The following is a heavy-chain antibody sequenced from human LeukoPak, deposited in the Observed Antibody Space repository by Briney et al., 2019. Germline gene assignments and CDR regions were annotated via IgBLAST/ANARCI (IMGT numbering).Heavy chain of an antibody. J-gene: IGHJ6*02. CDR1: GYTFTSYD. D-gene: IGHD3-9*01. CDR3: AMGRELRYFDWLFDYYGMDV. V-gene: IGHV1-8*01. Sequence: ASVKVSCKASGYTFTSYDINWVRQATGQGLEWMGWMNPNSGNTGYAQKFQGRVTMTRNTSISTAYMELSSLRSEDTAVYYCAMGRELRYFDWLFDYYGMDVWGQGTTVTVPS. CDR2: MNPNSGNT.